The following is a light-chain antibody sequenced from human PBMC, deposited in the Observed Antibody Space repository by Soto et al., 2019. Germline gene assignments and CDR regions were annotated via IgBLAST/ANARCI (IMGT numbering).Light chain of an antibody. CDR2: DVT. V-gene: IGLV2-14*03. Sequence: QSALTQPASVSGSPGQSITISCTGTSSDVGAYNYVSWYQQYPGKAPKLILYDVTHRPSGVSYRFSGSKSDNTASLTISGLQPEDEADYYCSSYTNSDTYFFGNGTKVTVL. J-gene: IGLJ1*01. CDR1: SSDVGAYNY. CDR3: SSYTNSDTYF.